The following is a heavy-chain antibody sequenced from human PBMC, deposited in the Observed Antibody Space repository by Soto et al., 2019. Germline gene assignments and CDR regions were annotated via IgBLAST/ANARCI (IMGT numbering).Heavy chain of an antibody. CDR1: GGTFSSYA. Sequence: GASVKVSCKASGGTFSSYAISLVRQAPGQGLEWMGGIIPIFGTASYAQKFQGRVTITADESTSTAYMELSSLRSEDTAVYYCASPYYYDSSDYYGMDVWGQGTTVTVSS. J-gene: IGHJ6*02. CDR2: IIPIFGTA. CDR3: ASPYYYDSSDYYGMDV. D-gene: IGHD3-22*01. V-gene: IGHV1-69*13.